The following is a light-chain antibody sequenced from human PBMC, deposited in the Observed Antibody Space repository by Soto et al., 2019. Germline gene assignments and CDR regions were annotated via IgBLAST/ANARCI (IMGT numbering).Light chain of an antibody. V-gene: IGKV3-15*01. CDR3: QQYNYWPT. CDR2: GAS. J-gene: IGKJ1*01. CDR1: QSVSSN. Sequence: EIVMTQSPATLSVSPGERAALSCRASQSVSSNLVWYQQKPGQAPRLLIYGASTRATGIPARFSGSGSGTEFTLTISSLQSEDFAVYYCQQYNYWPTFGQGTKV.